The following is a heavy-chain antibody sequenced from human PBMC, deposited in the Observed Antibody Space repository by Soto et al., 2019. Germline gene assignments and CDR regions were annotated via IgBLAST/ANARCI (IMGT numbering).Heavy chain of an antibody. D-gene: IGHD3-16*02. J-gene: IGHJ3*02. V-gene: IGHV6-1*01. Sequence: QSQTLSLTCAISGDSVSSNSAAWNWIRQSPSRGLEWLGRTYYRSKWYNDYAVSVKSRITINPDTSKNQFSLELNSVTPEDTAVYYCARVSFTPSPHYDYIWGSYRYTPPPHSSGWYIDAFDIWGQGTMVTVSS. CDR1: GDSVSSNSAA. CDR2: TYYRSKWYN. CDR3: ARVSFTPSPHYDYIWGSYRYTPPPHSSGWYIDAFDI.